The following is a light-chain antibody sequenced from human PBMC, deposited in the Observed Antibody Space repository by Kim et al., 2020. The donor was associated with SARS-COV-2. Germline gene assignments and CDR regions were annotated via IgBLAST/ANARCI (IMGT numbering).Light chain of an antibody. J-gene: IGLJ2*01. CDR1: KLGDKY. Sequence: SYELTQPPSVSVSPGQTASIPCSGDKLGDKYACWYQQKPGQSPVLDIYQDSKRPSGIPERFSGSHSGNTATLTISGTQAMDEADYYCQAWDSSKVFGGGT. CDR2: QDS. V-gene: IGLV3-1*01. CDR3: QAWDSSKV.